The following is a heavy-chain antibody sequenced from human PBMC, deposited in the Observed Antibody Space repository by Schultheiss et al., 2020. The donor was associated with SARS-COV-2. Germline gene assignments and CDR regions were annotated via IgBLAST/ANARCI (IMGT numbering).Heavy chain of an antibody. D-gene: IGHD5-12*01. Sequence: SWVRQAPGKALEWLALIDWDDDKYYSTSLKSRLTITKDTSKNQVVLTMTNMDPVDTATYYCARAIYSGYDSDFDYWGQGTLVTVSS. CDR2: IDWDDDK. V-gene: IGHV2-70*18. J-gene: IGHJ4*02. CDR3: ARAIYSGYDSDFDY.